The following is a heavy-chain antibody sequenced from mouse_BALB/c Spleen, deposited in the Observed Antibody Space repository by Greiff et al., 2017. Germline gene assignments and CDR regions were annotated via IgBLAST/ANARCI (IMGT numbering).Heavy chain of an antibody. V-gene: IGHV1-53*01. CDR1: GYTFTSYY. D-gene: IGHD1-2*01. CDR2: INPSNGGT. J-gene: IGHJ3*01. Sequence: QVQLQQSGAELVRPGASVKLSCKASGYTFTSYYMYWVKQRPGQGLEWIGEINPSNGGTNFNEKFKSKATLTVDKSSSTAYMQLSSLTSEDSAVYYCTRGGYGYVGLAYGGQGTLVTVSA. CDR3: TRGGYGYVGLAY.